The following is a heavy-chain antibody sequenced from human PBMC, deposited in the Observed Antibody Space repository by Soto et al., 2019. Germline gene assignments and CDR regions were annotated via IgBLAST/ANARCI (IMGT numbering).Heavy chain of an antibody. V-gene: IGHV3-7*04. CDR1: GFTFRSHW. CDR2: IKQDGSEK. D-gene: IGHD3-22*01. CDR3: ARADYYDSSGYYCGN. Sequence: GGSLRLSCAASGFTFRSHWMGWVRQAPGKGLEWVANIKQDGSEKYYVDSVKGRVTISRDNAKNSLYLQMNSLRAEDTAVYYCARADYYDSSGYYCGNWGQGTLVTVSS. J-gene: IGHJ4*02.